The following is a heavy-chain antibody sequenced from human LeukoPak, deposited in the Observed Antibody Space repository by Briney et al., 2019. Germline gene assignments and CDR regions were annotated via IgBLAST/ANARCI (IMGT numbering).Heavy chain of an antibody. CDR2: IYSGGST. CDR3: ARGTRYDSSGYYSQDLDY. CDR1: GFTVSSNY. Sequence: GGSLRLSCAASGFTVSSNYMSWVRQAPGKGLEWVSVIYSGGSTYYADSVEGRFTISRDNSKNTLYLQMNGLRAEDTAVYYCARGTRYDSSGYYSQDLDYWGQGTLVTVSS. V-gene: IGHV3-66*01. D-gene: IGHD3-22*01. J-gene: IGHJ4*02.